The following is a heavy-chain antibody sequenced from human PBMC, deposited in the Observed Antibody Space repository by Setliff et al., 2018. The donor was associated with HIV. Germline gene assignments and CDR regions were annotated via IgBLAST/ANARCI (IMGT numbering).Heavy chain of an antibody. J-gene: IGHJ4*02. CDR1: GYKFTGHH. D-gene: IGHD3-9*01. CDR2: ISPNMGDT. Sequence: ASVKVSCKASGYKFTGHHIQWMRQAPGQGLEWMGRISPNMGDTQYAQKFQGRIIMTRDTSINTVYMELSSLTSNDTALYYCARQDIPTGYYLFDYWGQGTQVTVSS. CDR3: ARQDIPTGYYLFDY. V-gene: IGHV1-2*06.